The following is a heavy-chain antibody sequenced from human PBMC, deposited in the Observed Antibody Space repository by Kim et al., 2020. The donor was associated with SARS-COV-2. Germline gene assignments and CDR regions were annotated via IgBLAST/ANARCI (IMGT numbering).Heavy chain of an antibody. CDR2: IYYSGST. V-gene: IGHV4-61*01. J-gene: IGHJ4*02. Sequence: SETLSLTCTVSGGSVSSGSYYWSWIRQPPGKGLEWIGYIYYSGSTNYNPSLKSRVTISVDTSKNQFSLKLSSVTAADTAVYYCARGTGSLYVIFTGYYYFDYWGQGTLVTVSS. CDR1: GGSVSSGSYY. CDR3: ARGTGSLYVIFTGYYYFDY. D-gene: IGHD3-9*01.